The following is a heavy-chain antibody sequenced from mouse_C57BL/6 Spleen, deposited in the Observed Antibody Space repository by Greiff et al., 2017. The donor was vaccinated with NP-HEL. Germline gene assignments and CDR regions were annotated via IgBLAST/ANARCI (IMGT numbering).Heavy chain of an antibody. J-gene: IGHJ2*01. D-gene: IGHD2-5*01. CDR2: INYDGSST. Sequence: EVKLMESEGGLVQPGSSMKLSCTASGFTFSDYYMAWVRQVPEKGLEWVANINYDGSSTYYLDSLKSRFIISRDNAKNILYLQMSSLKSEDTATYYCAREGSYSNFGFDYWGQGTTLTVSS. V-gene: IGHV5-16*01. CDR1: GFTFSDYY. CDR3: AREGSYSNFGFDY.